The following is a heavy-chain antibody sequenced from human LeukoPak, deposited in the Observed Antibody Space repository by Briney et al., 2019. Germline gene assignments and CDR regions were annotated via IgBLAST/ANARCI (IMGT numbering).Heavy chain of an antibody. J-gene: IGHJ4*02. CDR3: AKSYDILTGYSSIDY. Sequence: GGSLRLSCAASGFTFSSYAMSWVRQAPGKGLEWVSAISGSGGSTYYADSVKGRSTISRDNSKNTLYLQMNSLRAEDTAVYYCAKSYDILTGYSSIDYWGQGTLVTVSS. CDR2: ISGSGGST. D-gene: IGHD3-9*01. CDR1: GFTFSSYA. V-gene: IGHV3-23*01.